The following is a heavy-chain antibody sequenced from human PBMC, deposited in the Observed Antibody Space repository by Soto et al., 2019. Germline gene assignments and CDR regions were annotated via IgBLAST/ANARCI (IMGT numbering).Heavy chain of an antibody. Sequence: GASVKVSCKVSGGTFSAYTISWVRQAPGQGLEWMGRIIPVLGLPNPAQKFRDRVTFIADKSTNTAFMEITGLRSEDTAVYYCIFDVQSRVVHLDSWGPGTLVTVSS. CDR1: GGTFSAYT. D-gene: IGHD3-3*02. V-gene: IGHV1-69*02. CDR3: IFDVQSRVVHLDS. CDR2: IIPVLGLP. J-gene: IGHJ4*02.